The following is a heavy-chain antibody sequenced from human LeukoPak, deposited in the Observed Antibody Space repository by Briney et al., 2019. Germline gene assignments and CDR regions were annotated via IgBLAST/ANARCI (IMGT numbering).Heavy chain of an antibody. V-gene: IGHV1-18*01. CDR1: GYTFTSYG. CDR3: ARVSKADYYGSGSFDY. Sequence: GASVKVSCKASGYTFTSYGISWVRQAPGQGLEWMGWISAYNGNTNYAQKLQGRVTMTTDTSTSTDYMELRSLRSDDTAVYYCARVSKADYYGSGSFDYWGQGTLVTVSS. CDR2: ISAYNGNT. J-gene: IGHJ4*02. D-gene: IGHD3-10*01.